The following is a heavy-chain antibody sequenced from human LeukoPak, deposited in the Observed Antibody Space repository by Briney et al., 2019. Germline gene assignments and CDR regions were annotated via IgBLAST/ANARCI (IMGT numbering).Heavy chain of an antibody. V-gene: IGHV3-64*02. CDR1: GFTFGTYA. J-gene: IGHJ4*02. CDR2: ISSNGRIT. Sequence: QAGGSLRRSCAASGFTFGTYAMHWVRQAPGKGMEYVSAISSNGRITYYADSVKGRFTISRDNSKNILYLQMGSLRAEDTAVYYCARVSGWYWFDNWGQGTLVTVSS. D-gene: IGHD6-19*01. CDR3: ARVSGWYWFDN.